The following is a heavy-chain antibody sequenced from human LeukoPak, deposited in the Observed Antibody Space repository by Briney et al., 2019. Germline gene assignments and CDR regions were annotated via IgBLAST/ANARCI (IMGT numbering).Heavy chain of an antibody. Sequence: SQTLSLTCAISGDSVSNNIAIWNWVRQSPSRGLEWLGRTYYRSRWGNDYAISVKGRITINPDTSRNQFSLQLNSVTPEDTAVYYCVGDSDDYYWALDFWGQGTPVTVSS. D-gene: IGHD3-10*01. CDR3: VGDSDDYYWALDF. J-gene: IGHJ4*02. V-gene: IGHV6-1*01. CDR2: TYYRSRWGN. CDR1: GDSVSNNIAI.